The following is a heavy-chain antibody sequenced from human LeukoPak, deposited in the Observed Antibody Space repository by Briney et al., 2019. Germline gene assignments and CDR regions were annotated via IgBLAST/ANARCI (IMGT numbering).Heavy chain of an antibody. CDR1: GGSFSGYY. D-gene: IGHD4-23*01. J-gene: IGHJ4*02. CDR3: ARAGGNSPFDY. Sequence: SETLSLTCAVSGGSFSGYYWSWIRQPPGKGLEWIGEINHSGSTNYNPSLKSRVTISVDTSKNQFSLKLSSVTAADTAVYYCARAGGNSPFDYWGQGTLVTVSS. V-gene: IGHV4-34*01. CDR2: INHSGST.